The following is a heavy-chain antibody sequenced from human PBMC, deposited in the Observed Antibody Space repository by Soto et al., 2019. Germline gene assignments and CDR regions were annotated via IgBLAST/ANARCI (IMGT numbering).Heavy chain of an antibody. D-gene: IGHD2-21*01. V-gene: IGHV3-23*01. CDR2: ISSSGT. CDR3: ARLVRN. Sequence: EVQLLESGGGLVQTGGSLRPSCAASGFTFSSYAMSWVRQAPGKGLEWVSGISSSGTYYADSVKGRFTISRDNPKNTLYLQMNSLRAEDTAVYYCARLVRNWGQGTLVTVSS. J-gene: IGHJ4*02. CDR1: GFTFSSYA.